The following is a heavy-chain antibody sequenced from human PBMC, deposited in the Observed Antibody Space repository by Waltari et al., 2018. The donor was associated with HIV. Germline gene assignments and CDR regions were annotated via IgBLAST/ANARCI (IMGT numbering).Heavy chain of an antibody. Sequence: LVQSASEVRAPGASVTLSCQASGDKFTTYFIYWLRQAPGQGLEWLGRINPDSGVTTYSKTFQNRVTMTRDTSSASTYMELTRLTSADTATYFCARGEGVTLTHLPPGFRLEFWGQGSVVNVSS. V-gene: IGHV1-2*06. CDR2: INPDSGVT. D-gene: IGHD1-26*01. CDR1: GDKFTTYF. CDR3: ARGEGVTLTHLPPGFRLEF. J-gene: IGHJ3*01.